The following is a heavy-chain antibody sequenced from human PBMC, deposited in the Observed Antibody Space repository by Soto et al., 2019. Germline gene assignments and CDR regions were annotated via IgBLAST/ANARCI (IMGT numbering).Heavy chain of an antibody. J-gene: IGHJ4*02. Sequence: GGSLRLSCESSGFTFSNYWLSWVRQTPGKGLEWVANIKEDGSEKFYADSVKGRFTISRDNAKNSLYLQMNSLRDEDTAVYYCASLAQLEPSRLDYWGQGTLVTVSS. D-gene: IGHD6-6*01. CDR1: GFTFSNYW. V-gene: IGHV3-7*02. CDR3: ASLAQLEPSRLDY. CDR2: IKEDGSEK.